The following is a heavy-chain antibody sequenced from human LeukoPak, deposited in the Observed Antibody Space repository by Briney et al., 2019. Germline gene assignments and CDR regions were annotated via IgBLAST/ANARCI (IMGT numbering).Heavy chain of an antibody. CDR1: GFSFSGYS. V-gene: IGHV3-48*04. D-gene: IGHD3-9*01. CDR2: IRGTSSAM. J-gene: IGHJ4*02. CDR3: ARDRDWSFEY. Sequence: GGSLRLSCAASGFSFSGYSMNWVRQAPGKGLEWVAHIRGTSSAMNYAASVRGRFTISRDNAKNALFLEMSSLRAEDTAVYYCARDRDWSFEYWGQGTLVTVSS.